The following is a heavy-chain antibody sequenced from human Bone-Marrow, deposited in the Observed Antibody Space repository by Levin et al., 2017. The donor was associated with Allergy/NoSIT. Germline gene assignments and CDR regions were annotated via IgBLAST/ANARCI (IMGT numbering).Heavy chain of an antibody. Sequence: GGSLRLSCAASRFTFSRYGMSWVRQAPGKGLEWVSALSGSGGSTYYADSVKGRFTVSRDNSKNTLFLQMNSLRVEDTAVYYCAKDRGWYGDAFDTWGQGTMVTVSS. D-gene: IGHD6-19*01. V-gene: IGHV3-23*01. J-gene: IGHJ3*02. CDR1: RFTFSRYG. CDR3: AKDRGWYGDAFDT. CDR2: LSGSGGST.